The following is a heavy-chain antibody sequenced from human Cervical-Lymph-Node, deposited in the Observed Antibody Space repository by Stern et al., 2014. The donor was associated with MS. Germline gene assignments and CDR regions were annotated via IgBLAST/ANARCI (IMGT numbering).Heavy chain of an antibody. CDR2: INPKSGDT. D-gene: IGHD3-9*01. V-gene: IGHV1-8*01. CDR3: ARVGYDTFTGVQRGGDYYYGMDV. CDR1: GYTFTNYD. J-gene: IGHJ6*02. Sequence: QVQLVQSGAEVMKPGASVKVSCKASGYTFTNYDILWVRRAPGQGLEWVGWINPKSGDTTYTQKFQGRVTMTRSTSRRTAYMEMSSLRSEATAMYYCARVGYDTFTGVQRGGDYYYGMDVWGQGTTVTVS.